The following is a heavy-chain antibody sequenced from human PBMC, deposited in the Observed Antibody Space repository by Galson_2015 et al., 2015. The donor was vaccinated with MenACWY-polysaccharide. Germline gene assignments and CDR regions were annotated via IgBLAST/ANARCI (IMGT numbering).Heavy chain of an antibody. CDR3: AKVRRYSSSWYYGDFDY. D-gene: IGHD6-13*01. V-gene: IGHV3-23*01. Sequence: SLRLSCAASGFTFSSYAMSWVRQAPGKGLEWVSAISGSGGSTYYADSVKGRFTISRDNSKNTLYLQMNSLRAEDTAVYYCAKVRRYSSSWYYGDFDYWGQGTLVTVSS. J-gene: IGHJ4*02. CDR2: ISGSGGST. CDR1: GFTFSSYA.